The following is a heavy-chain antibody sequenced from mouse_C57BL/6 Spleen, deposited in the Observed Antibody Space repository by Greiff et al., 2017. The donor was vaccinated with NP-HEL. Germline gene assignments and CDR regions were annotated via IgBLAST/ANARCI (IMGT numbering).Heavy chain of an antibody. Sequence: EVQLQQSGPELVKPGASVKISCKASGYTFTDYYMNWVKQSHGKSLEWIGDINPNNGGTSYNQKFKGKATLTVDKSSSTAYMELRSLTSEDSVVYYCARDYGTYFDDWGQGTTLTVSS. V-gene: IGHV1-26*01. J-gene: IGHJ2*01. CDR2: INPNNGGT. D-gene: IGHD1-1*01. CDR1: GYTFTDYY. CDR3: ARDYGTYFDD.